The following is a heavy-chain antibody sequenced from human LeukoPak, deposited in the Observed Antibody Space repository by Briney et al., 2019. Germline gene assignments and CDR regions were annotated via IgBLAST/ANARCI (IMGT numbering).Heavy chain of an antibody. D-gene: IGHD3-22*01. V-gene: IGHV4-38-2*01. CDR2: ISHSGSP. J-gene: IGHJ4*02. CDR1: GYSISSGFY. CDR3: ARGPGYYYDSSGYQNPSYYFDY. Sequence: SETLSLTCAVSGYSISSGFYWGWIRRPPGKGLEWIGSISHSGSPYYNPSLKSRVIISVDTSENQFSLRLSSVTAADTAVYYCARGPGYYYDSSGYQNPSYYFDYWGQGTLVTVSS.